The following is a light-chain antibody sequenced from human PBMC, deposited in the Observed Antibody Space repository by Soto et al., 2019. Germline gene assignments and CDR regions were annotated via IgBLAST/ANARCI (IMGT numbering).Light chain of an antibody. J-gene: IGLJ2*01. CDR1: SSNIGSNY. Sequence: QSVLTKPPSASGTPGQRVTISCSGSSSNIGSNYVYWYQQLPGTAPKLLIYKNSQRPSGVPDRCSGSKSGTSASLAISGLRSEDEADYYCAAWDDSLSGLFGGGTKLTVL. CDR3: AAWDDSLSGL. V-gene: IGLV1-47*01. CDR2: KNS.